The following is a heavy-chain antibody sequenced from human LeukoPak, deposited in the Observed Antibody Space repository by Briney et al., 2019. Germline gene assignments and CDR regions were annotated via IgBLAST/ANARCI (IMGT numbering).Heavy chain of an antibody. V-gene: IGHV4-59*11. CDR2: IYSSGST. CDR1: GGSISGHY. CDR3: AMGYGGNSDNY. D-gene: IGHD4-23*01. J-gene: IGHJ4*02. Sequence: PSGTLSLTCTVSGGSISGHYWSWIRQPPGKGLEWIGYIYSSGSTDYNPSLKSRVTISEDTSRNQFSLKLSSVTAADTAVYYCAMGYGGNSDNYWGQRTLVTVSS.